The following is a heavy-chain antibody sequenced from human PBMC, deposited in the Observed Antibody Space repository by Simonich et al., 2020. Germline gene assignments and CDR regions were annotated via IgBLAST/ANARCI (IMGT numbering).Heavy chain of an antibody. J-gene: IGHJ6*02. Sequence: EVQLVESGGGLVKPGGSLRLSCAASGFTFSSYSMNWVRQAPGKGLEWVSSISSSSSYIYYADSVKGRFTISRDNAKNSLYRQMNSRRAEDTAVYYCAGGVYCSSTSCSTYYYYGMDVWGQGTTVTVSS. CDR2: ISSSSSYI. CDR3: AGGVYCSSTSCSTYYYYGMDV. CDR1: GFTFSSYS. V-gene: IGHV3-21*01. D-gene: IGHD2-2*01.